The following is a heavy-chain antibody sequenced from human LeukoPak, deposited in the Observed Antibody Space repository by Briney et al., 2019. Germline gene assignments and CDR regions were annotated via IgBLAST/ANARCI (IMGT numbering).Heavy chain of an antibody. Sequence: GGSLRLSCAASGFTFSSYGMHWVRQAPGKGLEWVAVMSNDGSNKYYADSVKGRFTASRDNSKNTLYLQMNSLRAEDTATYYCVKSGIAAAGQRGYFDYRGQGTLVTVSS. CDR2: MSNDGSNK. J-gene: IGHJ4*02. CDR1: GFTFSSYG. D-gene: IGHD6-13*01. CDR3: VKSGIAAAGQRGYFDY. V-gene: IGHV3-30*18.